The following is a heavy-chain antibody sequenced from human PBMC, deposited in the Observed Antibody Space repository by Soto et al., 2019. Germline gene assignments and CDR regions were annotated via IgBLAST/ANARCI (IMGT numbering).Heavy chain of an antibody. D-gene: IGHD3-10*01. J-gene: IGHJ4*02. CDR3: ARAGFSYGPLLF. V-gene: IGHV4-30-4*01. CDR1: GGPIKTGDYY. Sequence: SETLSLTCNVSGGPIKTGDYYWNWIRQPPGKGLEWIGYVFYSGATNYSPSLKSRAAISMDTSKNQFSLSLTSVTAADTAVYYCARAGFSYGPLLFWGPGIRVTVSS. CDR2: VFYSGAT.